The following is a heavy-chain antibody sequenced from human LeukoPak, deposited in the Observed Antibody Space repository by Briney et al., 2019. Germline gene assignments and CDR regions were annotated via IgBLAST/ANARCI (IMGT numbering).Heavy chain of an antibody. CDR2: LYSGGAT. CDR3: ARGNGNVGGRLDP. J-gene: IGHJ5*02. D-gene: IGHD4-23*01. CDR1: GFTFSSYA. V-gene: IGHV3-66*01. Sequence: PGGSLRLSCAASGFTFSSYAMHWVRQALGKGLDWVSGLYSGGATYYADSLGGRFIISRDDSKNTLYLQMSSLRDDDTAIYYCARGNGNVGGRLDPWGQGTRVTVSS.